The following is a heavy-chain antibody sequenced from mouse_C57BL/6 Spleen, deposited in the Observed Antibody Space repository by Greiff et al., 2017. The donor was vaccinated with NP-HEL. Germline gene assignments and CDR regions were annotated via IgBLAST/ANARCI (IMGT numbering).Heavy chain of an antibody. V-gene: IGHV1-59*01. Sequence: QVHVKQPGAELVRPGTSVKLSCKASGYTFTSYWMHWVKQRPGQGLEWIGVIDPSDSYTNYNQKFKGKATLTVDTSSSTAYMQLSSLTSEDSAVYDCARGGNYPYYYAMDYWGQGTSVTVSS. CDR2: IDPSDSYT. CDR3: ARGGNYPYYYAMDY. D-gene: IGHD2-1*01. CDR1: GYTFTSYW. J-gene: IGHJ4*01.